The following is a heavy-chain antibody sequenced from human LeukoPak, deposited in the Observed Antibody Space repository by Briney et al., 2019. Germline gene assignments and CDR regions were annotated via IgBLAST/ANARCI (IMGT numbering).Heavy chain of an antibody. V-gene: IGHV1-2*02. CDR1: GYTFTDYY. Sequence: ASVEVSCKASGYTFTDYYMHWVRQAPGQGFEWMGWINPDDGDTNYAQKFQGRVTMTRDTSISTAHMEVSRLRSDDTAVYYCARANFLYCSSSTCLFDYWGQGTLVTVSS. J-gene: IGHJ4*02. D-gene: IGHD2-2*01. CDR3: ARANFLYCSSSTCLFDY. CDR2: INPDDGDT.